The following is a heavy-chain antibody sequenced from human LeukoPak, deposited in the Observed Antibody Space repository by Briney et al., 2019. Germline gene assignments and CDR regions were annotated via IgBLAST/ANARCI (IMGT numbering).Heavy chain of an antibody. J-gene: IGHJ4*02. CDR1: GGSISSGNCH. CDR2: IYHTGST. V-gene: IGHV4-39*07. Sequence: SETLSLTCTVSGGSISSGNCHWAWIRQPPGKGLECIGSIYHTGSTYYNSSLERRVTISVDLSKNQFSLQLSSVTAADTAIYYCTRVRQGSQSDYWGQGTLVTVSS. CDR3: TRVRQGSQSDY.